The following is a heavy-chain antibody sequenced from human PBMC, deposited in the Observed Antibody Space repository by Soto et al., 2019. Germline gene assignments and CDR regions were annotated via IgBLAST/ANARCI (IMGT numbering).Heavy chain of an antibody. Sequence: PGGSLRLSCAASGFTFSRYTMNWVRQAPGKGLEWVSSISASGSYSYYADSLKGRFTISRDDAEKSVSLQMNSLRVEDTAIYYCARDRVLIASSPDYYYGMDVWGQGTAVTVSS. V-gene: IGHV3-21*01. D-gene: IGHD2-15*01. CDR2: ISASGSYS. CDR3: ARDRVLIASSPDYYYGMDV. J-gene: IGHJ6*02. CDR1: GFTFSRYT.